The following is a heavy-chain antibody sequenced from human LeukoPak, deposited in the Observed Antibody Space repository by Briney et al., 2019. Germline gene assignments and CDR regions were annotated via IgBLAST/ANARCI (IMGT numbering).Heavy chain of an antibody. CDR3: ARLKKPAAIFDAPFDC. V-gene: IGHV1-2*02. CDR1: GYTFTGYY. Sequence: ASVKVSCKASGYTFTGYYMHWVRQAPGQGLEWMGWINPNSGGTNYAQKFQGRVTMTRDTSISTAYMELSRLRSDDTAVYYCARLKKPAAIFDAPFDCWGQGTLVTVSS. D-gene: IGHD2-2*02. J-gene: IGHJ4*02. CDR2: INPNSGGT.